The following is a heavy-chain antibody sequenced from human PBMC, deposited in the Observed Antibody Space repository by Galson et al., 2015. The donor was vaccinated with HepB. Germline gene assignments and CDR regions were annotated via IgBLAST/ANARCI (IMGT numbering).Heavy chain of an antibody. J-gene: IGHJ4*02. V-gene: IGHV4-30-4*01. D-gene: IGHD3-10*01. Sequence: VQLQESGPGLVKPSQTLSLTCTVSGGSISSGDYYWRWTRQPPGKGLEWIGYIYYSGSTYYDPSLKSRVTISVDTSKNQFSLKLSSVTAADTSVYYCATNYYGSGSYYSYWGQGTLVTVSS. CDR3: ATNYYGSGSYYSY. CDR2: IYYSGST. CDR1: GGSISSGDYY.